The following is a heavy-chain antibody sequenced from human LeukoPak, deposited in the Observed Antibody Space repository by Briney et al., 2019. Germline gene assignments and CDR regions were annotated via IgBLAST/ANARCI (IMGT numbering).Heavy chain of an antibody. CDR3: GRGSGFYYGSGSPPTAVDV. J-gene: IGHJ6*02. CDR2: LYQGGST. CDR1: VGFIGSGGFA. V-gene: IGHV4-30-2*01. Sequence: SETHALTCVFSVGFIGSGGFAWSWIRLPPGKGLEWMGYLYQGGSTCYNLSLKSRVTISIDRSKNRFSLTLRSVAAADTAVYYCGRGSGFYYGSGSPPTAVDVWGQGNTVTVYS. D-gene: IGHD3-10*01.